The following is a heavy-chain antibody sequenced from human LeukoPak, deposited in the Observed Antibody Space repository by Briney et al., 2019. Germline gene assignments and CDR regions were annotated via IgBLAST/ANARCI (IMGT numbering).Heavy chain of an antibody. J-gene: IGHJ6*02. CDR2: IYYSGST. CDR1: GGSLSSYY. V-gene: IGHV4-59*01. D-gene: IGHD3-10*01. CDR3: ARDKGFMVRGVIITNYYYGMDV. Sequence: SETLSLTCTVSGGSLSSYYWSWIRQPPGKGLEWIGYIYYSGSTNYNPSLKSRVTISVDTSKNQFSLKLSSVTAADTAVYYCARDKGFMVRGVIITNYYYGMDVWGQGTTVTVSS.